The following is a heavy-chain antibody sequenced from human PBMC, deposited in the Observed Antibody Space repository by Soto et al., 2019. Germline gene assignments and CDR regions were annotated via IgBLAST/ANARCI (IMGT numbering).Heavy chain of an antibody. CDR2: ISVYNDNT. D-gene: IGHD3-9*01. J-gene: IGHJ4*02. Sequence: ASVKVSCKTSGYTFADYGINWGRQAPGQGLEWMGWISVYNDNTNYAQNLQDRVTMTTDTSTSTAYLELRGLRSDDTAVYYCARADAVITINFDYWGQGTLVTVSS. CDR3: ARADAVITINFDY. CDR1: GYTFADYG. V-gene: IGHV1-18*01.